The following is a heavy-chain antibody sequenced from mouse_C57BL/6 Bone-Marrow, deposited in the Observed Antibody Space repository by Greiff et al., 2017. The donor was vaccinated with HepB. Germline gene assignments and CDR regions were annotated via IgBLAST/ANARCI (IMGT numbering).Heavy chain of an antibody. Sequence: QVQLQQPGAELVMPGASVKLSCKASCYTFTSYWMHWVKQRPGQGLEWIGEIDPSDSYTNYNQKFKGKSTLTVDKSSSTAYMQLSSLTSEDSAVYYCASWGKKGDYWGQGTTLTVSS. V-gene: IGHV1-69*01. CDR3: ASWGKKGDY. J-gene: IGHJ2*01. D-gene: IGHD4-1*01. CDR2: IDPSDSYT. CDR1: CYTFTSYW.